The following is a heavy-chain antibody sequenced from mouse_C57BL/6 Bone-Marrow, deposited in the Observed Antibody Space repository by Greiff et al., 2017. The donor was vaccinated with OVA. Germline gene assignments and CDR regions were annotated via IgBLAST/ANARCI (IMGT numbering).Heavy chain of an antibody. V-gene: IGHV1-53*01. D-gene: IGHD2-3*01. Sequence: VQLQQSGTELVKPGASVKLSCKASGYTFTSYWMHWVKQRPGQGLEWIGNINTSNGGTNYNEKFKRKDTLTVDKSSSTAYMQLSILTSEDSAVYYCARWGYYWFAYWGQGTLVTVSA. CDR3: ARWGYYWFAY. CDR1: GYTFTSYW. CDR2: INTSNGGT. J-gene: IGHJ3*01.